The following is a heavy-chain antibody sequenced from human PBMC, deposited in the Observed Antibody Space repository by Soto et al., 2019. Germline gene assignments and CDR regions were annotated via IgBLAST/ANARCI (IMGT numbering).Heavy chain of an antibody. CDR1: GYTFTSYD. CDR3: AREISGSYRFDY. CDR2: MNPNSGTT. D-gene: IGHD1-26*01. Sequence: QVQLVQSGAEVKKPGASVKVSCKASGYTFTSYDINWVRQATGQGLEWMGWMNPNSGTTGYAQKFQGSVTMTRNTSRTTAYMELSSLRSEDTAVYYCAREISGSYRFDYWGQGTLVTVSS. V-gene: IGHV1-8*01. J-gene: IGHJ4*02.